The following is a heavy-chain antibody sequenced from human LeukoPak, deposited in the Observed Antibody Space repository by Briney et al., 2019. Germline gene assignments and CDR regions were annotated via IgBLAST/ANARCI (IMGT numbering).Heavy chain of an antibody. D-gene: IGHD6-13*01. CDR2: IYYSGST. V-gene: IGHV4-59*12. CDR3: ASIAAAGIFIDY. CDR1: GGSISSYY. J-gene: IGHJ4*02. Sequence: PSETLSLTCTVSGGSISSYYWSWIRQPPGKGLEWIGYIYYSGSTNYNPSLKSRVTISVDTSKNQFSLKLSSVTAADTAVYYCASIAAAGIFIDYWGQGTLVTVSS.